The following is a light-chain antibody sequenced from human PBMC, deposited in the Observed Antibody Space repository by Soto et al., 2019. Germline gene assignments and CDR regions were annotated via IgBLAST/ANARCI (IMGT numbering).Light chain of an antibody. Sequence: EIVLTQTPGTLSLSPGERATLSCRASQSVRSTYLAWYQQKPGQAPRLLIYGASSRATGIPDRFSGSGSGTDFTLTISRLVPDDYAVYYCQQYDSSPLTFGQGTNVDIK. CDR3: QQYDSSPLT. V-gene: IGKV3-20*01. CDR2: GAS. J-gene: IGKJ1*01. CDR1: QSVRSTY.